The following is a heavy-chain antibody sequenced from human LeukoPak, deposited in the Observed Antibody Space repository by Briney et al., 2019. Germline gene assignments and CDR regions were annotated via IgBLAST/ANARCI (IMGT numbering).Heavy chain of an antibody. V-gene: IGHV3-30-3*01. CDR1: GFTFSSYA. CDR2: ISYDGSNK. CDR3: ARDIQAYCGGDCQPDAFDY. Sequence: GGSLRLSCAASGFTFSSYAMHWVRQAPGKGLEWVAVISYDGSNKYYADSVKGRINISRDNSKNTLYLQMNSLRAEDTAVYCCARDIQAYCGGDCQPDAFDYWGQGTLVTVSS. J-gene: IGHJ4*02. D-gene: IGHD2-21*02.